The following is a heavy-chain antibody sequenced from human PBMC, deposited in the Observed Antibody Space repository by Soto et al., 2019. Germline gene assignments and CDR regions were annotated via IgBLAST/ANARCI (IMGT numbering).Heavy chain of an antibody. D-gene: IGHD5-18*01. Sequence: SQTLSLTCDISGDSVSSNSAAWNWIRQSPSRGLEWLGRTYYRSKWYNDYAVSVRGRITINPDTSKNRFSLQLKSVTPDDTAVYYCARGRAANRGYWLDPRGKGTQVTVSS. CDR3: ARGRAANRGYWLDP. V-gene: IGHV6-1*01. CDR2: TYYRSKWYN. J-gene: IGHJ5*02. CDR1: GDSVSSNSAA.